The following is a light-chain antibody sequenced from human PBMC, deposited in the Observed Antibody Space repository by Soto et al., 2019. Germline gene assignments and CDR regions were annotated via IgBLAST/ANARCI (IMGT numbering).Light chain of an antibody. CDR2: DVS. CDR1: SSDVGGYNY. CDR3: SSYTSSSTV. V-gene: IGLV2-14*01. Sequence: QSVLTQPASVSGSPGQSITISCTGTSSDVGGYNYVSWYQQHPGKAPKLMIYDVSNRPSGVSNRFSGSKSGNTASLTISGFQAEEEADYYCSSYTSSSTVFGTGTKVNVL. J-gene: IGLJ1*01.